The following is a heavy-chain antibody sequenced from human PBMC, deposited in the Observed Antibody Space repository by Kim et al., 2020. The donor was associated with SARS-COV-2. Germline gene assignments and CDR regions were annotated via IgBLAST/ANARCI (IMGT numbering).Heavy chain of an antibody. D-gene: IGHD3-22*01. CDR3: ARFDSPRAYYDSSGYYLTPFDY. CDR1: GYSFTSYW. V-gene: IGHV5-51*01. J-gene: IGHJ4*02. CDR2: IYPGDSDT. Sequence: GESLKISCKGSGYSFTSYWIGWVRQMPGKGLEWMGIIYPGDSDTRYSPSFQGQVTISADKSISTAYLQWSSLKASDTAMYYCARFDSPRAYYDSSGYYLTPFDYWGQGTLVTVSS.